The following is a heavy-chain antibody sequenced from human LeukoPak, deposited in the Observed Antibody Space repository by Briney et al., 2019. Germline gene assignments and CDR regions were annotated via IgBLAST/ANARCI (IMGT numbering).Heavy chain of an antibody. CDR2: IKTKVDSYTT. V-gene: IGHV3-72*01. CDR1: GFTFSVHY. J-gene: IGHJ4*02. D-gene: IGHD5-24*01. CDR3: SRSSNPYNFD. Sequence: GGSLRLSCAASGFTFSVHYMDWVRQAPGKGLEWVGRIKTKVDSYTTEYAASVKDRFTISRDDSENSLYLQMNSLKTDDTAVYYCSRSSNPYNFDWGQGTLVTVSS.